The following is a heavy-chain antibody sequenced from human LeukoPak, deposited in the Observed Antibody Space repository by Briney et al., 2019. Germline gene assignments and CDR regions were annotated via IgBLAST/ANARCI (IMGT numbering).Heavy chain of an antibody. V-gene: IGHV1-18*04. Sequence: GASVKVSCKASGYTFTDYYMHWMRQAPGQGLEWMGWISAYNGNTNYAQKLQGRVTMTTDTSTSTAYMELRSLRSDDTAVYYCARDFGTEFDAFDIWGQGTMVTVSS. CDR2: ISAYNGNT. CDR1: GYTFTDYY. J-gene: IGHJ3*02. CDR3: ARDFGTEFDAFDI. D-gene: IGHD3-10*01.